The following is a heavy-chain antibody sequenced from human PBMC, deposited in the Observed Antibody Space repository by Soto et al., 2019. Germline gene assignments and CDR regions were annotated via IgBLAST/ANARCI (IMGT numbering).Heavy chain of an antibody. V-gene: IGHV3-23*01. Sequence: GGSLRLSCAASGFTFSSYAISWVRQAPGKGLEWVSAISGSGGSTYYADSVKGRFTISRDNSKNTLYLQMNSLRAEDTAVYYCAKEGSAARSYGMDVWGQGTTVTVSS. CDR1: GFTFSSYA. CDR3: AKEGSAARSYGMDV. D-gene: IGHD6-6*01. J-gene: IGHJ6*02. CDR2: ISGSGGST.